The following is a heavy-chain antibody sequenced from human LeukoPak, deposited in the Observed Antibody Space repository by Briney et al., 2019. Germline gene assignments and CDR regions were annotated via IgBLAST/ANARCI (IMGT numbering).Heavy chain of an antibody. D-gene: IGHD3-10*01. CDR2: IYNSGST. Sequence: SETLSLTCTVSGGSISSGGYYWSWIRQHPGKGLEWIGYIYNSGSTYYNPSLRSRFTISLDTSKSQFSLKVNSVTAADTAVYYCARETRRGPYYYFDYWGQGTLVTVSS. CDR1: GGSISSGGYY. V-gene: IGHV4-30-4*08. J-gene: IGHJ4*02. CDR3: ARETRRGPYYYFDY.